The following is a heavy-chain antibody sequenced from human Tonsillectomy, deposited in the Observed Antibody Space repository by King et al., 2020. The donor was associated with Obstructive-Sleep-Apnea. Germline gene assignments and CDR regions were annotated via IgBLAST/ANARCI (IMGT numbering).Heavy chain of an antibody. CDR1: GGSISSSSYY. V-gene: IGHV4-39*07. Sequence: QLQESGPGLVKPSETLSLTCTVSGGSISSSSYYWGWIRQPPGKRLWWIGSIDYSGSTYYNPSLKSRVTISVDTSKNQFSLKLSSLTASDTAVYYCARDIVVVVAARNEMGFDYWGQGTLVTVSS. J-gene: IGHJ4*02. CDR2: IDYSGST. CDR3: ARDIVVVVAARNEMGFDY. D-gene: IGHD2-15*01.